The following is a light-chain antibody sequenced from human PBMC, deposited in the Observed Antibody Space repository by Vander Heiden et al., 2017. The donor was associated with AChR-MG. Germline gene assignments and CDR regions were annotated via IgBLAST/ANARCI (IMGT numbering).Light chain of an antibody. Sequence: SYELPQPPSVSVSPGQTVSITCSGHQVGDKYASWYQQKPGQYPVMVIYQDFNRPSGIPERFSGYKSGNTATMTISGTQDMDEDDYYCQAWDSSAVVFGGGTKLTVL. J-gene: IGLJ2*01. CDR2: QDF. CDR3: QAWDSSAVV. V-gene: IGLV3-1*01. CDR1: QVGDKY.